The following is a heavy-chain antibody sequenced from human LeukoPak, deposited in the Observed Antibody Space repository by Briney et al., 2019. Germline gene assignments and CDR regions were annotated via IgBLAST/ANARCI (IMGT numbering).Heavy chain of an antibody. CDR1: GYTFTGYY. V-gene: IGHV1-2*02. D-gene: IGHD2-2*01. J-gene: IGHJ4*02. CDR2: INPNSGGT. CDR3: ARVGRGDQLLGFDY. Sequence: ASVKVSCKASGYTFTGYYMHWVRQAPGQGLEWMGWINPNSGGTNYAQKFQGRVTMNRDTSISTAYMELSRLRSDDTAVYYCARVGRGDQLLGFDYWGQGTLVTVPS.